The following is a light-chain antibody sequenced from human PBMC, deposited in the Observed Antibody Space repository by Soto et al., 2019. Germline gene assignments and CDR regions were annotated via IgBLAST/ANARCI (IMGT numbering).Light chain of an antibody. J-gene: IGKJ4*01. V-gene: IGKV2-30*02. CDR3: MQGSHWPLT. Sequence: DVVMTQSPLSLPVTLGQPASISCRSSQSLAHSDGNPFLHWFHQRTGQSPRRLIYKVSNRDSGVPDRFSGSGSGTEFTLQSSRVEAVDVGTYYCMQGSHWPLTFGGGTKVEIK. CDR2: KVS. CDR1: QSLAHSDGNPF.